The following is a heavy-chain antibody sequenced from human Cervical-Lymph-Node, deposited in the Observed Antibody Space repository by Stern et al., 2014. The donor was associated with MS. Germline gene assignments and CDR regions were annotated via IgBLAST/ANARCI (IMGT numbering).Heavy chain of an antibody. V-gene: IGHV1-69*01. CDR2: IFTVFGPP. CDR1: GGTFSKFP. D-gene: IGHD6-13*01. Sequence: VKLVESGAEVTKPGSSVKVSCKASGGTFSKFPSSWVRLAPGQGLEWLGGIFTVFGPPTSAREFRARITIAADGSTSTVYIELSSLRSDDTAVYYCALSSETSDRWYSLGYDLWGQGTLVTVSS. CDR3: ALSSETSDRWYSLGYDL. J-gene: IGHJ5*02.